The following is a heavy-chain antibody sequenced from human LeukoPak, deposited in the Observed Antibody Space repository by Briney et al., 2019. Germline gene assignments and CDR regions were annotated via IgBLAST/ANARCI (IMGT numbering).Heavy chain of an antibody. J-gene: IGHJ5*02. Sequence: SETLSLTCTVSGGSIASNGNYWGWIRQSPEKGLEWIGSVFYTGFSDHNPSLKSRVTISVDTSKNQFSLMLTSVTAADTAVYYCARSAWSWDVVVRVPAAHFFDPWGQGTLVTVSS. V-gene: IGHV4-39*07. CDR3: ARSAWSWDVVVRVPAAHFFDP. CDR1: GGSIASNGNY. D-gene: IGHD2-21*01. CDR2: VFYTGFS.